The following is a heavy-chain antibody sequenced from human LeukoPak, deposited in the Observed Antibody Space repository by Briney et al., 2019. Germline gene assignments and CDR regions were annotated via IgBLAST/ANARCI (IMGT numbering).Heavy chain of an antibody. J-gene: IGHJ6*02. D-gene: IGHD2-2*02. CDR1: GFTFSSYG. Sequence: PGGSLRLSCAASGFTFSSYGVHWVRQAPGKGLEWVAVISYDGSNKYYADSVKGRFTISRDNSKNTLYLQMNSLRAEDTAVYYCAKDPEYCSSTSCSTTYYYGMDVWGQGTTVTVSS. V-gene: IGHV3-30*18. CDR3: AKDPEYCSSTSCSTTYYYGMDV. CDR2: ISYDGSNK.